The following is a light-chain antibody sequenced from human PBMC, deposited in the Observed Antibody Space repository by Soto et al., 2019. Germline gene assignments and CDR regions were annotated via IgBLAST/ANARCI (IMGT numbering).Light chain of an antibody. CDR1: SSNIGGNS. Sequence: QSVLTQPPSASAAPGQKVTISCSGSSSNIGGNSVSWYQQFPGTAPKLLIYDDDKRPSGIPDRFSGSKSGTSASLVITGLQADDEADYYCQSNDNGLSGSDVFGTGTKVTVL. CDR2: DDD. V-gene: IGLV1-51*01. J-gene: IGLJ1*01. CDR3: QSNDNGLSGSDV.